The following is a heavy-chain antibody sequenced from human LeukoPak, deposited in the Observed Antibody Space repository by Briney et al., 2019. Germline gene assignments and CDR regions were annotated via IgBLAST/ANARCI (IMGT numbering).Heavy chain of an antibody. CDR3: ARVPQQYYDFWSGYNWFDP. D-gene: IGHD3-3*01. J-gene: IGHJ5*02. Sequence: ASVKVSCKASGYTFTGYYMHWVRQAPGHGLEWMGWINPNSGGTNYAQKFQGRVTMTRDTSISTAYMELSRLRSDDTAVYYCARVPQQYYDFWSGYNWFDPWGQGTLVTVSS. V-gene: IGHV1-2*02. CDR1: GYTFTGYY. CDR2: INPNSGGT.